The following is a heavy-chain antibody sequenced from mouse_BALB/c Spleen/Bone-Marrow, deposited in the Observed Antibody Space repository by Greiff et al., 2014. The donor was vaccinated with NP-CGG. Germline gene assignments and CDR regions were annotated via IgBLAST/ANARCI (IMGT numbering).Heavy chain of an antibody. CDR3: SRGGNFDVMDY. CDR1: GYTFTSYY. V-gene: IGHV1S81*02. J-gene: IGHJ4*01. Sequence: VQLQQSGAELVKPGASAKLSCKASGYTFTSYYMYWVKQRPGQGLEWIGGINPSNGVNNFNEKFKSKASLTVDKSSSTAYMQLSSLTSEDSAVYYCSRGGNFDVMDYWGQGTSVTVSS. CDR2: INPSNGVN. D-gene: IGHD2-1*01.